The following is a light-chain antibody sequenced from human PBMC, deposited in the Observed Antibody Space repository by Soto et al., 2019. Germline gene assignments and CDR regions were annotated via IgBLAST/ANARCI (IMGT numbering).Light chain of an antibody. Sequence: QAVVTQEPSFSVSPGGTVTLTCGLTSGSVSTNHYPTWYQQTPGQTPRTLIYGTSTRSSGVPDRFSVSILGNTAALTITRAQADDESDYYCVLYMGSGSVVFGGGTKLTVL. V-gene: IGLV8-61*01. CDR1: SGSVSTNHY. CDR2: GTS. CDR3: VLYMGSGSVV. J-gene: IGLJ2*01.